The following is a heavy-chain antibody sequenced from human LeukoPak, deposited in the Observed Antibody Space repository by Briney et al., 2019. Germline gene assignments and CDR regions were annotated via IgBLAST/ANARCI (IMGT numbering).Heavy chain of an antibody. D-gene: IGHD1-26*01. CDR1: GASISSSSYY. V-gene: IGHV4-39*01. CDR2: INHSGST. J-gene: IGHJ1*01. CDR3: ARQPRGGSPRITYFQH. Sequence: SETLSLTCTVSGASISSSSYYWGWIRQPPGEGLEWIGEINHSGSTNYNPSLKSRVTISVDTSKNQFSLKLSSVTAADTAVYYCARQPRGGSPRITYFQHWGQGTLVTVSS.